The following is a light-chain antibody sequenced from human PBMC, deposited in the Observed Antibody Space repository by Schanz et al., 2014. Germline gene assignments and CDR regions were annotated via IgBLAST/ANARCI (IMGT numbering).Light chain of an antibody. J-gene: IGLJ3*02. CDR3: SSFGGSNNPPWV. V-gene: IGLV2-11*01. CDR1: SSDVGGYNY. CDR2: DVS. Sequence: QSALTQPRSVSGSPGQSVTISCTGTSSDVGGYNYVSWYQQHPGKAPKLMIYDVSKRPSGVPDRFSGSKSGNTASLTVSGLQAEDEADYYCSSFGGSNNPPWVFGGGTKLTVL.